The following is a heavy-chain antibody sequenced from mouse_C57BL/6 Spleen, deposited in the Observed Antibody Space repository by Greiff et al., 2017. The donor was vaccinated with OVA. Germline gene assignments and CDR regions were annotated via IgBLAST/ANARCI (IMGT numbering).Heavy chain of an antibody. CDR2: IRSKSNNYAT. CDR3: VRHGAAQSYYAMDY. D-gene: IGHD3-2*02. CDR1: GFSFNTYA. V-gene: IGHV10-1*01. J-gene: IGHJ4*01. Sequence: EVQRVESGGGLVQPKGSLKLSCAASGFSFNTYAMNWVRQAPGKGLEWVARIRSKSNNYATYYADSVKDRFTISRDDSESMLYLQMNNLKTEDTAMYYCVRHGAAQSYYAMDYWGQGTSVTVSS.